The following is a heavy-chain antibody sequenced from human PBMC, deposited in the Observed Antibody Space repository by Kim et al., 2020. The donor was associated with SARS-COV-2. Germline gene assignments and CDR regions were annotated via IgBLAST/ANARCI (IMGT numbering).Heavy chain of an antibody. CDR3: PSLGHILTGENYYGMDV. CDR2: ISAYTGNT. Sequence: ASVKVSCKASGYTFTSYGISWVRQAPGQGLEWMGWISAYTGNTNYAQKLQGRVTMTTDTSTSTAYMELRSLRSDDTAVYYCPSLGHILTGENYYGMDVWGKGTTVTVSS. D-gene: IGHD3-9*01. CDR1: GYTFTSYG. V-gene: IGHV1-18*01. J-gene: IGHJ6*04.